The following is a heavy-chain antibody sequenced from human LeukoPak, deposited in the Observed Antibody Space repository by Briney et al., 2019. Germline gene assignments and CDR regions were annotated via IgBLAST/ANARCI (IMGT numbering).Heavy chain of an antibody. CDR3: ARGLQNRSSGIRFDVFQI. CDR2: IYSSGST. D-gene: IGHD6-6*01. V-gene: IGHV4-59*01. Sequence: SETLSLTCTVSGGSISSYYWSWIRQPPGKGLEWIGNIYSSGSTNYNPSLKSRVTISVETSKNQFSLKLSSVTAADTAVYYWARGLQNRSSGIRFDVFQIWGQGTMVTVSS. J-gene: IGHJ3*02. CDR1: GGSISSYY.